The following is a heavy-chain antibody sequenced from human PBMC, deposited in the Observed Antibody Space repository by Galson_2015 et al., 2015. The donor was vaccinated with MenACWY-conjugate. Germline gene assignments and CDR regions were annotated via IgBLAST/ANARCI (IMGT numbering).Heavy chain of an antibody. CDR1: GFTFSSYA. CDR2: ITAGPITP. D-gene: IGHD2-8*01. Sequence: SLRLSCAASGFTFSSYAVSWVRQAPGKGLEWVSAITAGPITPYYIASAKGRFTISRDNSKNTLFLQMNSLRAEDTALYFCARALMGIAPTDAFDIWGPGTMITVSS. V-gene: IGHV3-23*01. CDR3: ARALMGIAPTDAFDI. J-gene: IGHJ3*02.